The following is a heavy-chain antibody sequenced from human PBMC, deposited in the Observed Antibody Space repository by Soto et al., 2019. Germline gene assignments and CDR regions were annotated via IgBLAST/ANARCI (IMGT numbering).Heavy chain of an antibody. CDR1: GFTFADYA. CDR2: IRSKASGGTV. Sequence: GGSLRLSCTTSGFTFADYAVSWLRQAPGKGLEWVSFIRSKASGGTVEYAASVKGRFTMSRDDSKSIAYLQMNSLKTEDTAVYYGTRDLLGVRAFDSWGQGTMVTVSS. J-gene: IGHJ3*02. V-gene: IGHV3-49*03. CDR3: TRDLLGVRAFDS. D-gene: IGHD3-16*01.